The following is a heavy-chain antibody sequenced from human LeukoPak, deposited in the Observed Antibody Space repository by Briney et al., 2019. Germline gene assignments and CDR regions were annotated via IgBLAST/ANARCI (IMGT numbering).Heavy chain of an antibody. J-gene: IGHJ3*02. CDR3: ARYFTVNDAFDI. CDR1: GFTFSNYA. Sequence: PGKSLRLSCAAAGFTFSNYAMHWVRQAAGKLLEWVAVISYDGSNKKYGDSVKGRFPISRDNSKNALYLQMNSLGAEDTAVYYCARYFTVNDAFDIWGQGTMVTVSS. V-gene: IGHV3-30-3*01. CDR2: ISYDGSNK. D-gene: IGHD4-17*01.